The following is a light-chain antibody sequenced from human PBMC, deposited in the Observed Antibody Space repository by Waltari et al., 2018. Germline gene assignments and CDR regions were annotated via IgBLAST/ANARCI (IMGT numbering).Light chain of an antibody. Sequence: DIVMTQSPDSLAVSLGERAPINCKSSQSVLYSSNNKKYLAWYQQKPGQPPKLLIYWASTRESGVPDRFSGSGSGTDFTLTISSLQAEDVAVYYCQQYYSTPLTFGPGTKVDIK. CDR1: QSVLYSSNNKKY. V-gene: IGKV4-1*01. CDR3: QQYYSTPLT. J-gene: IGKJ3*01. CDR2: WAS.